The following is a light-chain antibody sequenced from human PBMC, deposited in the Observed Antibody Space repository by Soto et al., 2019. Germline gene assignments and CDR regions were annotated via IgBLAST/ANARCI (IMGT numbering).Light chain of an antibody. J-gene: IGLJ3*02. CDR2: EVT. Sequence: QSALTQPASVSGSRGQSITISCTGTYSDVGAYNYVSWFQHHPGKAPEVIIFEVTNRASGVSDRFSGSKSGNTASLTISGLQAEDEADYFCSSFTRSNSWVFGGGTKVTVL. CDR3: SSFTRSNSWV. V-gene: IGLV2-14*01. CDR1: YSDVGAYNY.